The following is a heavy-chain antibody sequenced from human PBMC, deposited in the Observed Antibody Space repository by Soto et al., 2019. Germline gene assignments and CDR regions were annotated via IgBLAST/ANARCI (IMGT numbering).Heavy chain of an antibody. Sequence: SETLSLTCSVSGAALNSGNYYWSWIRQVPGKGLEWIGHIYVTGAVDYNPSLRDRITISQDTSERQFSLNLRLVTAADTAVYYCARLRIATNNYKWFVPWGQGTLVTVSS. CDR2: IYVTGAV. J-gene: IGHJ5*02. D-gene: IGHD2-21*01. V-gene: IGHV4-31*03. CDR3: ARLRIATNNYKWFVP. CDR1: GAALNSGNYY.